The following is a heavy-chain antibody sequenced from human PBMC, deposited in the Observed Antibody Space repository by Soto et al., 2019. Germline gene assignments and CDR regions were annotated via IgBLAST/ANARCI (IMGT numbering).Heavy chain of an antibody. D-gene: IGHD6-13*01. J-gene: IGHJ4*02. CDR2: ISYDGSNK. V-gene: IGHV3-30-3*01. CDR3: ARDLSPGYSSSWYGYYFDY. Sequence: GSLRLSCAASGFTFSSYAMHWVRQAPGKGLEWVAVISYDGSNKYYADSVKGRFTISRDNSKNTLYLQMNSLRAEDTAVYYCARDLSPGYSSSWYGYYFDYWGQGTLVTVSP. CDR1: GFTFSSYA.